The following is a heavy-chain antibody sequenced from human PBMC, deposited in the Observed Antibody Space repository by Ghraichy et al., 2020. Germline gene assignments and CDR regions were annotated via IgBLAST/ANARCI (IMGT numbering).Heavy chain of an antibody. CDR3: AKVGGDSDNNWFDP. CDR1: GFSFSNNG. CDR2: ISSTSTTI. V-gene: IGHV3-48*02. Sequence: GESLNISCAASGFSFSNNGMNWVRQAPGKGLEWVSYISSTSTTIYYADSVKGRFTISRDNAKSSLYLRMISLRDDDTAVYYCAKVGGDSDNNWFDPWGQGTLVTVSS. J-gene: IGHJ5*02. D-gene: IGHD2-21*02.